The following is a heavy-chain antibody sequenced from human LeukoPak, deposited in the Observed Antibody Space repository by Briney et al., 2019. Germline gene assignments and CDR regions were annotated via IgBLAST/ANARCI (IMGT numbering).Heavy chain of an antibody. Sequence: SETLSLTCAVYGGSFSGYYWSWIRQPPGKGLEWIGEINHSGSTNYNPSRKSRVTISVDTSKNQFSLKLSSVTAADTAVYYCATSSGWYFDYWGQGTLVTVSS. CDR3: ATSSGWYFDY. V-gene: IGHV4-34*01. D-gene: IGHD6-19*01. CDR1: GGSFSGYY. J-gene: IGHJ4*02. CDR2: INHSGST.